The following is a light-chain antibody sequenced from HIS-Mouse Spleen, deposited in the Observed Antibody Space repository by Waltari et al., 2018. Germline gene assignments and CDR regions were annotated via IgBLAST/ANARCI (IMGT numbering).Light chain of an antibody. J-gene: IGLJ2*01. CDR1: ALPKKY. CDR2: EDS. CDR3: YSTDSIGNHRV. Sequence: SYELTQPPSVSVSPGQTARITCSGDALPKKYPYWYQQKSVKAPVLVIYEDSKRPSGIPERCSGSSSGTMATLTISGAQVEDEADYYCYSTDSIGNHRVFGGGTKLTVL. V-gene: IGLV3-10*01.